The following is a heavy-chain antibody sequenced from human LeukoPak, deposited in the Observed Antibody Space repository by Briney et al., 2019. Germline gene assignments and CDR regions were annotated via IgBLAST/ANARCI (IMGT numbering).Heavy chain of an antibody. Sequence: SETLSLTCTVSGGSISSYYWTWIRQPPGKGLEWIGYIYYSGGSTSYSPSLKSRVTISVGTSKNQFSLKLSSVTAADTAIYYCARDNINAFDIWGQGTMVTVSS. CDR1: GGSISSYY. D-gene: IGHD2/OR15-2a*01. CDR2: IYYSGGST. J-gene: IGHJ3*02. V-gene: IGHV4-59*01. CDR3: ARDNINAFDI.